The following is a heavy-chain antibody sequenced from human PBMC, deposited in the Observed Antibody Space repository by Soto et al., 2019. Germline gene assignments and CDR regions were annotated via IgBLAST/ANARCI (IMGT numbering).Heavy chain of an antibody. J-gene: IGHJ2*01. CDR1: GGTFSSYS. D-gene: IGHD3-16*01. V-gene: IGHV1-69*01. CDR3: ARPFQSWPGGWYLDL. CDR2: IIPIFGTA. Sequence: VQLVQSGAEVKKPGSSVKVSCKASGGTFSSYSINWVRQAPGQGLEWMGGIIPIFGTANSAQKFQGRVTLTADESTSTAHMELNSLRNEDTAVYYCARPFQSWPGGWYLDLWGRGTLVTVSS.